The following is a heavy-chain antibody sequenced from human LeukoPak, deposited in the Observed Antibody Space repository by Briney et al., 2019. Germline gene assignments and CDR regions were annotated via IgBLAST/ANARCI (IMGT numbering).Heavy chain of an antibody. D-gene: IGHD3-10*01. CDR2: IIPIFGTA. CDR1: GGTFSSYA. Sequence: ASVKVSCKASGGTFSSYAISWVRQAPGQGLEWMGGIIPIFGTANYAQKFQGRVTITADESTSTAYMELSSLRSEDTAVYYCARTDSGSYYSNWFDPWGQGTLVTVSS. CDR3: ARTDSGSYYSNWFDP. J-gene: IGHJ5*02. V-gene: IGHV1-69*13.